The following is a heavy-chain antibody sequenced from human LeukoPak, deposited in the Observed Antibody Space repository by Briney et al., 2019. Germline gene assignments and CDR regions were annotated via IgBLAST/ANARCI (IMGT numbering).Heavy chain of an antibody. D-gene: IGHD4-23*01. CDR1: GFTFRSYA. CDR3: AKDQYGGNPQYYFDY. V-gene: IGHV3-23*01. Sequence: GSLRLSCAASGFTFRSYAMGWVRQAPGKGLDLVSGISGSGGNTYYADSVKGRFTISRDNSKNTLYLQMNSLRAEDTAVYYCAKDQYGGNPQYYFDYWGQGTLVTVSS. J-gene: IGHJ4*02. CDR2: ISGSGGNT.